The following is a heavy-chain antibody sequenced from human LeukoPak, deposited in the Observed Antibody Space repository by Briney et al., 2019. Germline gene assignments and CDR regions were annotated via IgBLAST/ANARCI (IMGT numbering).Heavy chain of an antibody. CDR2: IYYSGST. J-gene: IGHJ3*02. CDR3: ARDPGDYLGDDAFDI. CDR1: GGSISSYY. Sequence: PSETLSLTCTVSGGSISSYYWSWIRQPPGKGLEWIGYIYYSGSTNYNPSLKSRVTISVDTSKNQFSLKLSSVTAADTAVYYCARDPGDYLGDDAFDIWGQGTMVTVSS. D-gene: IGHD4-17*01. V-gene: IGHV4-59*01.